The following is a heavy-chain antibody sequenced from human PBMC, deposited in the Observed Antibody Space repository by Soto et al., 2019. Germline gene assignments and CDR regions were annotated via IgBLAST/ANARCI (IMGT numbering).Heavy chain of an antibody. CDR1: RFPFRSYN. D-gene: IGHD3-10*01. CDR2: ISVDGGTK. V-gene: IGHV3-30-3*01. J-gene: IGHJ4*02. Sequence: GGSLRLSCAASRFPFRSYNMYWVRQAPGKGLEWVALISVDGGTKNYADSVKGRFTVSRDNSENNLSLQMNSLRPEDTAVYFCASEGRFGSYIDYWGQGTLVTVSS. CDR3: ASEGRFGSYIDY.